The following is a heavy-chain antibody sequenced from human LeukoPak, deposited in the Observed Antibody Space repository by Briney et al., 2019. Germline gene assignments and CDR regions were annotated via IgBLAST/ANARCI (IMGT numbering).Heavy chain of an antibody. CDR1: GGSISSYY. CDR2: IYYSGST. Sequence: SETLSLTCTVSGGSISSYYWSWIRQPPGKGLEWIGYIYYSGSTNYNPSLKGRVTISVDTSKNQFSLKLSSVTAADTAVYYCARGAPGYCSSTTCPLDYWGQGTLVTVSS. V-gene: IGHV4-59*01. J-gene: IGHJ4*02. D-gene: IGHD2-2*01. CDR3: ARGAPGYCSSTTCPLDY.